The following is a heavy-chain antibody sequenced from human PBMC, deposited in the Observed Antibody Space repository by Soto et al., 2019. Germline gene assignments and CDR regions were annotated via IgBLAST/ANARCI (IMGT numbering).Heavy chain of an antibody. CDR1: GYTFTGYY. J-gene: IGHJ6*03. D-gene: IGHD6-13*01. CDR2: INPNSGGT. CDR3: AREAAAGTPGGYYYYYMDV. V-gene: IGHV1-2*04. Sequence: ASVKVSCKASGYTFTGYYMHWVRQAPGQGLEWMGWINPNSGGTNYAQKFQGWVTMTRDTSISTAYMELSRLRPDDTAVYYCAREAAAGTPGGYYYYYMDVWGKGTTVTVSS.